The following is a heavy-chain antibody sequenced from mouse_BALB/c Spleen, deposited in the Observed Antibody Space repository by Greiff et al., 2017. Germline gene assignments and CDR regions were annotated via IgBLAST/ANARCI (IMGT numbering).Heavy chain of an antibody. D-gene: IGHD5-5*01. V-gene: IGHV5-17*02. CDR1: GFTFSSFG. CDR3: ARSLYLYYAMDY. Sequence: EVQGVESGGGLVQPGGSRKLSCAASGFTFSSFGMHWVRQAPEKGLEWVAYISSGSSTIYYADTVKGRFTISRDNPKNTLFLQMTSLRSEDTAMYYCARSLYLYYAMDYWGQGTSVTVSS. J-gene: IGHJ4*01. CDR2: ISSGSSTI.